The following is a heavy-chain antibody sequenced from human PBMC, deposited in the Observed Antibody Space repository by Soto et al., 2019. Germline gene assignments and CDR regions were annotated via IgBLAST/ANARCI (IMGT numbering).Heavy chain of an antibody. CDR2: ISAYNGNT. J-gene: IGHJ5*02. CDR3: ASSTFDYGDYGFDP. Sequence: ASVKVSCKASGYTFTSYGISWVRQAPGQGLEWMGWISAYNGNTNYAQKLQGRVTMTTDTSTSTAYMELRSLRSDDTAVYYCASSTFDYGDYGFDPWGQGTLVTVSS. CDR1: GYTFTSYG. V-gene: IGHV1-18*01. D-gene: IGHD4-17*01.